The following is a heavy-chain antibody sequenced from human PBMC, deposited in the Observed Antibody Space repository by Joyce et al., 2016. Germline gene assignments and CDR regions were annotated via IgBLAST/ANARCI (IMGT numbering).Heavy chain of an antibody. CDR1: GFTFSSYA. V-gene: IGHV3-23*01. Sequence: EVQLLESGGGLVQPGGSLRLSCAASGFTFSSYAMNWVRQAPGKGLEWVSTSSINGGSTYYADSVKGRFTISRDNSKNTLYLQMNCLRAEDTAVYYCAREFRRTVTTYYFDYWGQGTLVTVST. CDR3: AREFRRTVTTYYFDY. D-gene: IGHD4-17*01. J-gene: IGHJ4*02. CDR2: SSINGGST.